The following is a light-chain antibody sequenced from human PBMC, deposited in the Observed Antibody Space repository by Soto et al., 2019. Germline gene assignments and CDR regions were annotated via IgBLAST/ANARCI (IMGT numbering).Light chain of an antibody. Sequence: QAALTQPPSASGSPGQAVTISCTGTSSDVGGYNHVSWYHQHPDKAPKLMIYEVTKRPSGVPDRFSGAKSGNTAALTVSGLQAEDQAYYCCSSYAGANNGVVGGGTKLTVL. CDR3: SSYAGANNGV. J-gene: IGLJ2*01. V-gene: IGLV2-8*01. CDR2: EVT. CDR1: SSDVGGYNH.